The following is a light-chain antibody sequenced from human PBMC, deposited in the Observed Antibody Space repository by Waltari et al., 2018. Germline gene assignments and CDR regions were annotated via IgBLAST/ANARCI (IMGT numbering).Light chain of an antibody. V-gene: IGKV1-5*03. CDR2: KAS. CDR3: LQYNSYPWT. Sequence: DIQVTQSPSTLSASVGDRVTITCRASQSIVVWLAWYQQKPGKAPRLLIYKASYLESWFPSRFSGSASGTAFTLTISSLQADDFATYYCLQYNSYPWTFGQGTTVEIK. J-gene: IGKJ1*01. CDR1: QSIVVW.